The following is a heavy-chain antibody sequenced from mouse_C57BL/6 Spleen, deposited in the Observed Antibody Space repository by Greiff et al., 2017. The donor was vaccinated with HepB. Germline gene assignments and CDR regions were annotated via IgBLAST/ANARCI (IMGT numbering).Heavy chain of an antibody. J-gene: IGHJ4*01. D-gene: IGHD1-1*01. CDR2: INPNNGGT. V-gene: IGHV1-26*01. CDR3: ARDTTVVATDYAMDY. Sequence: EVQLQQSGPELVKPGASVKISCKASGYTFTDYYMNWVKQSHGKSLEWIGDINPNNGGTSYNQKFKGKATLTVDKSSSTAYMELRSLTSEDSAVYYCARDTTVVATDYAMDYWGQGTSVTVSS. CDR1: GYTFTDYY.